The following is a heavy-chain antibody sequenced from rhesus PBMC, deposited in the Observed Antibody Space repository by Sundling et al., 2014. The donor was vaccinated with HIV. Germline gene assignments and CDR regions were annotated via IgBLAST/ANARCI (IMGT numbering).Heavy chain of an antibody. J-gene: IGHJ4*01. D-gene: IGHD4-23*01. Sequence: EVQLVESGGGLAKPGGSLRLSCVASGFSFSDYYMHWVRQAPGKGLEWVSGISYTGISIKYADSVKGRFTISRENAKNTLYLQMDSLRAEDTAVYYCARAHLRGYSNYGPCIDYVGPRESWSPSPQ. V-gene: IGHV3-59*01. CDR1: GFSFSDYY. CDR3: ARAHLRGYSNYGPCIDY. CDR2: ISYTGISI.